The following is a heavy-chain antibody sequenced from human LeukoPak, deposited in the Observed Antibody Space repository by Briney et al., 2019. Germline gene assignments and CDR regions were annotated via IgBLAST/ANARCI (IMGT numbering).Heavy chain of an antibody. V-gene: IGHV3-23*01. CDR2: ISGGGERT. CDR3: GKDGGQYSSGPEFDP. J-gene: IGHJ5*02. CDR1: GIVFSRTA. D-gene: IGHD6-19*01. Sequence: GGSLRLSCTASGIVFSRTAMNWARQSPGRGLEWLSAISGGGERTFYADSVRGRFTISRDNSKNMVYLQMKSLRVDDTAIYYCGKDGGQYSSGPEFDPRGQGDLVTVPS.